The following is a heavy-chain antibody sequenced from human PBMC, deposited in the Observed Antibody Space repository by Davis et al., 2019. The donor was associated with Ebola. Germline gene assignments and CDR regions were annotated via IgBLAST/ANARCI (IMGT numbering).Heavy chain of an antibody. V-gene: IGHV4-39*01. Sequence: SETLSLTCTVSGGSISSSSYYWGWIRQPPGKGLEWIGSIYYSGSTYYNPSLKSRVTISVDTSKNQFSLKLSSVTAAETAVYYCARRPISGYQYGDAFDIWGQGTMVTVSS. CDR3: ARRPISGYQYGDAFDI. CDR1: GGSISSSSYY. D-gene: IGHD3-22*01. CDR2: IYYSGST. J-gene: IGHJ3*02.